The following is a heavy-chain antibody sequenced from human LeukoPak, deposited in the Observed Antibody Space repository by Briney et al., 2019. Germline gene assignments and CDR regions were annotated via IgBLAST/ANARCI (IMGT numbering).Heavy chain of an antibody. CDR3: ARGGTVSTTWYPYDY. CDR2: ISAYNGNT. D-gene: IGHD6-13*01. Sequence: ASVKVSCKASGYTFTSYGISWVRQAPGQGLEWMGWISAYNGNTNYAQKLQGRVTMTRDTSTSTVYMELSSLRSEDTAVYYCARGGTVSTTWYPYDYWGQGTLVTVSS. J-gene: IGHJ4*02. V-gene: IGHV1-18*01. CDR1: GYTFTSYG.